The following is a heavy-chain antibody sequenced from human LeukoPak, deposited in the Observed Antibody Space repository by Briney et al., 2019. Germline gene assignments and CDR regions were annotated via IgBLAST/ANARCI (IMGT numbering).Heavy chain of an antibody. CDR2: ISAYNGNT. J-gene: IGHJ3*02. CDR3: AREYNWNDRGDAFDI. CDR1: GYTFTGYY. V-gene: IGHV1-18*04. D-gene: IGHD1-1*01. Sequence: ASVKVSCKASGYTFTGYYMHWVRQAPGQGLEWMGWISAYNGNTNYAQKLQGRVTMTTDTSTSTAYMELRSLRSDDTAVYYCAREYNWNDRGDAFDIWGQGTMVTVSS.